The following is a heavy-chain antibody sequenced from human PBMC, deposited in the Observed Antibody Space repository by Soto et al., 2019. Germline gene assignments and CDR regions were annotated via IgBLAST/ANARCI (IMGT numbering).Heavy chain of an antibody. V-gene: IGHV3-30*18. J-gene: IGHJ6*03. CDR2: ISYDGSNK. CDR3: AKKKGYCGGASCYYMDV. Sequence: QLQLVESGGGVVQPGRSLRLSCAASGFTFSNYGMQWVRQAPGKGLEWVAGISYDGSNKYYADSAKGRFTISRDNSQNTLYLHMNSLRAEDTAVYYCAKKKGYCGGASCYYMDVWGKGTTVTVSS. D-gene: IGHD2-15*01. CDR1: GFTFSNYG.